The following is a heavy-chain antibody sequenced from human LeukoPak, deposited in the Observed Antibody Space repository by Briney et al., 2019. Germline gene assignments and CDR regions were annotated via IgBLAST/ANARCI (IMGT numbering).Heavy chain of an antibody. D-gene: IGHD3-10*01. J-gene: IGHJ4*02. CDR1: GFTFSSYA. CDR2: ISGSGGST. V-gene: IGHV3-23*01. Sequence: GGSLRLSCAASGFTFSSYAMTWVRQAPGKGLEWVSDISGSGGSTDYTDSVKGRFTISRDNSKNTLYLQMNSLRAEDTAVYYCAKSMVRRVIKIDYWGQGTLLTVSS. CDR3: AKSMVRRVIKIDY.